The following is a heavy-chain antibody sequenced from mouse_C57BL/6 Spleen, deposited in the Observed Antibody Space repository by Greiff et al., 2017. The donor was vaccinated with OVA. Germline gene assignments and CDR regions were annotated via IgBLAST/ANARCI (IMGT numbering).Heavy chain of an antibody. CDR1: GYTFTSYW. V-gene: IGHV1-55*01. CDR3: ARYSNYGRYYAMDY. CDR2: IYPGSGST. D-gene: IGHD2-5*01. J-gene: IGHJ4*01. Sequence: QVQLQQPGAELVKPGASVKMSCKASGYTFTSYWITWVKQRPGQGLEWIGDIYPGSGSTNYNEKFKSTATLTVDTSSSTAYMQLSSLTSEDSAVYYCARYSNYGRYYAMDYWGQGTSVTVSS.